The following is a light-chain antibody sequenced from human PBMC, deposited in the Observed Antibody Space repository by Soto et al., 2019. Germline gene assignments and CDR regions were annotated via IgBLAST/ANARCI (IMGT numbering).Light chain of an antibody. V-gene: IGKV3-20*01. CDR2: GAS. Sequence: EIVLTQSPGTLSLSPGERATLSCRASQSVSSSYLAWYQQKPGQAPRLLIYGASSRATGIPDRFSGSGSGTDFTLTIRRLEPEDFAVYYCQQYYSTLLTFGGGTKVEIK. CDR3: QQYYSTLLT. CDR1: QSVSSSY. J-gene: IGKJ4*01.